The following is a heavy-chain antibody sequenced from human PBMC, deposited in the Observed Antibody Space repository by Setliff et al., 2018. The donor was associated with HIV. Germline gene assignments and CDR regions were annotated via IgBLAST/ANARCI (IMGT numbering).Heavy chain of an antibody. CDR1: GGSISSGNLY. Sequence: SETLSLTCTVSGGSISSGNLYWAWIRQPAGKRLEWIGHMQASGSTYYNPSLNSRASISCDTSNSPVSLRLTSVTPADTAVYYCAREIPFRGNANMWDYYAMDVWGQGITVTVSS. J-gene: IGHJ6*02. V-gene: IGHV4-61*09. CDR3: AREIPFRGNANMWDYYAMDV. D-gene: IGHD3-16*01. CDR2: MQASGST.